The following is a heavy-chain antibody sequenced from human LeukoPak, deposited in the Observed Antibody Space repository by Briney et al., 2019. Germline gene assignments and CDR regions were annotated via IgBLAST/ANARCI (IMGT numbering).Heavy chain of an antibody. CDR3: ARSRLYSSSPEWYFDL. D-gene: IGHD6-6*01. V-gene: IGHV1-69*05. J-gene: IGHJ2*01. CDR1: GGTFSSYA. CDR2: IIPIFGTA. Sequence: SVKVSCKASGGTFSSYAISWVRQAPGQGLEWMGGIIPIFGTANYAQKFQGRVTITTDESTSTAYMELSSLRSEDTAVSYCARSRLYSSSPEWYFDLWGRGTLVTVSS.